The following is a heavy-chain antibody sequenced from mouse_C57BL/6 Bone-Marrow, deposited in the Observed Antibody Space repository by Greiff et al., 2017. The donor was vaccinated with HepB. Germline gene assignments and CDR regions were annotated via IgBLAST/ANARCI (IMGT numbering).Heavy chain of an antibody. CDR2: IRSKSNNYAT. CDR3: VTGGWLLDYAMDY. J-gene: IGHJ4*01. CDR1: GFSFNTYA. V-gene: IGHV10-1*01. Sequence: EVQLVESGGGLVQPKGSLKLSCAASGFSFNTYAMNWVRQAPGKGLEWVARIRSKSNNYATYYADSVKDRFTISRDDSESMLYLQMNNLKTEDTAMYYCVTGGWLLDYAMDYWGQGTSVTVSS. D-gene: IGHD2-3*01.